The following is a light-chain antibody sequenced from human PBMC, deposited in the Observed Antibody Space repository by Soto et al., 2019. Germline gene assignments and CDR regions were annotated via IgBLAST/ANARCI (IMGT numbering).Light chain of an antibody. J-gene: IGKJ2*01. Sequence: ETVLTQSPGTVSLSPGERATLSCRTSQSVNNYYLAWYQQKPGQAPRLLIYGVFNRAAGIPGRFSGSGSVTDFTLTISGLEPEDSAVYYCQHYDGSPRTFGQGTKLEIK. CDR3: QHYDGSPRT. CDR2: GVF. V-gene: IGKV3-20*01. CDR1: QSVNNYY.